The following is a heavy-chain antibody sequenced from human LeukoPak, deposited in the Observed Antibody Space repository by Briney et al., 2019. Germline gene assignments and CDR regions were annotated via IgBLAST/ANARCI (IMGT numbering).Heavy chain of an antibody. Sequence: GGSLRLSCAASGFTFSSYWMHWVRQAPGKGLVWVSRINSDGNNTNYADSVKGRFTISRDNAKNTLYLQMNSLRAEDTAVYYCAKEVGYDGSGFDYWGQGTLVTVSS. D-gene: IGHD3-10*01. V-gene: IGHV3-74*01. J-gene: IGHJ4*02. CDR3: AKEVGYDGSGFDY. CDR1: GFTFSSYW. CDR2: INSDGNNT.